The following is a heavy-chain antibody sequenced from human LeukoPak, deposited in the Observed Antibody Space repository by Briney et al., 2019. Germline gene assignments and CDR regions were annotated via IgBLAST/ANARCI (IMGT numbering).Heavy chain of an antibody. V-gene: IGHV4-34*01. CDR1: GGSFSGYY. Sequence: SETMSLTCADYGGSFSGYYWSWIRQPPGKGLEWIGEINHSGSTNYNPSLKSRVTISVDTSKNQFSLKLSSVTAADTAVYYCARGYLAYYDSSGYVPYYFDYWGQGTLVTVSS. D-gene: IGHD3-22*01. CDR2: INHSGST. J-gene: IGHJ4*02. CDR3: ARGYLAYYDSSGYVPYYFDY.